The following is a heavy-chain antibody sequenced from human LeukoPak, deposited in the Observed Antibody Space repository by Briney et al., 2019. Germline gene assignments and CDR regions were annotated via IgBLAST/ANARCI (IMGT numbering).Heavy chain of an antibody. Sequence: ASVKVSYKVSGYTLTELSMHWVRQAPGKGLEWMGGFDPEDGETIYAQKFQGRVTMTEDTSTDTAYMELSSLRSEDTAVYYCATLTYYYDSSGYYASWYFDLWGRGTLVTVSS. CDR3: ATLTYYYDSSGYYASWYFDL. CDR1: GYTLTELS. V-gene: IGHV1-24*01. D-gene: IGHD3-22*01. CDR2: FDPEDGET. J-gene: IGHJ2*01.